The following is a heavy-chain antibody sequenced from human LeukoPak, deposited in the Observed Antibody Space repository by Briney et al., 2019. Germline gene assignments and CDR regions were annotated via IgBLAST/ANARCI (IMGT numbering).Heavy chain of an antibody. V-gene: IGHV3-30-3*01. CDR1: GFTFSSYA. CDR2: ISYDGSNK. D-gene: IGHD2-2*01. J-gene: IGHJ4*02. CDR3: ARGGYCSSTSCYLNDY. Sequence: HPGGSLRLSCAASGFTFSSYAMHWVRQAPGKGLEWVAVISYDGSNKYYADSVKGRFTISRDNSKNTLHLQMNSLRAEDTAVYYCARGGYCSSTSCYLNDYWGQGTLVTVSS.